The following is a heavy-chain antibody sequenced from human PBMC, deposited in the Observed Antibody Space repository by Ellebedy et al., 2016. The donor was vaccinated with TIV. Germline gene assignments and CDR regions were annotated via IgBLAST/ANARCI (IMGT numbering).Heavy chain of an antibody. D-gene: IGHD3-9*01. J-gene: IGHJ4*02. V-gene: IGHV5-51*01. CDR3: ARLGSGGRYFDLGKDDY. CDR2: IYPGDSDT. CDR1: GYIFTNYW. Sequence: GESLKISCKGSGYIFTNYWIGWVRQMPGKGLEWMGIIYPGDSDTRYSPSFQGQVTISADKSISTAYLQWSSLKASDTAMYYCARLGSGGRYFDLGKDDYWGQGTLVTVSS.